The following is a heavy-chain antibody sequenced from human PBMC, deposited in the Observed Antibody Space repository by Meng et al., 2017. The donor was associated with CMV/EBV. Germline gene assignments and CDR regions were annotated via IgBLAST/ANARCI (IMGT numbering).Heavy chain of an antibody. V-gene: IGHV1-69*05. D-gene: IGHD3-10*01. CDR1: GGTFSSYA. Sequence: SVKVSCKASGGTFSSYAISWVRQAPGQGLEWMGGIIPIFGTANYAQKFQGRVTITTDESTSTAYMELSSLRSEDTAVYYCARGLGKGHHYGISAERFGELLSLGYWGQGTLVTVSS. CDR2: IIPIFGTA. CDR3: ARGLGKGHHYGISAERFGELLSLGY. J-gene: IGHJ4*02.